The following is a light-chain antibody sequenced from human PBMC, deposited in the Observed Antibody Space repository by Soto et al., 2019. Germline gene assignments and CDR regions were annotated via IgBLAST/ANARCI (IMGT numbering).Light chain of an antibody. Sequence: DIQLTQSPSFLSASVGDRVTITCRASQGLSSDLAWYQQKPGKAPKLLIYAASTLQSGVPSRFSGSGSGTEFTITISSLQPEDFATYYCQQLNSYPITFGQVTRLEIK. CDR1: QGLSSD. CDR3: QQLNSYPIT. V-gene: IGKV1-9*01. CDR2: AAS. J-gene: IGKJ5*01.